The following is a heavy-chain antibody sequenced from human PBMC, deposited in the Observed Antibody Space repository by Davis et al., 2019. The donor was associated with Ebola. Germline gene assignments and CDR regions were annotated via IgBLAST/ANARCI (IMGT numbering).Heavy chain of an antibody. D-gene: IGHD6-19*01. CDR1: GFTVSGTY. J-gene: IGHJ4*02. V-gene: IGHV3-11*01. Sequence: GESLKISCAASGFTVSGTYMSWIRQAPGKGLEWVSYISSSGSTIYYADSVKGRFTISRDNAKNSLYLQMNSLRAEDTAVYYCARDTGGWHGPWGSIFDCWGQGTLVAVSS. CDR3: ARDTGGWHGPWGSIFDC. CDR2: ISSSGSTI.